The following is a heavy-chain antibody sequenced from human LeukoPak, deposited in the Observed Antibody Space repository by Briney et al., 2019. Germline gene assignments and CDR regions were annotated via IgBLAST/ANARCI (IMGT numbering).Heavy chain of an antibody. Sequence: SSETLSLTCTVSGGSISSYYWSWIRQPPGKGLEWIGEINHSGSTNYNPSLKSRVTISVDTSKNQFSLKLSSVTAADTAVYYCASIEGAAAAGSWFDPWGQGTLVTVSS. CDR3: ASIEGAAAAGSWFDP. V-gene: IGHV4-34*01. CDR1: GGSISSYY. D-gene: IGHD2-2*01. J-gene: IGHJ5*02. CDR2: INHSGST.